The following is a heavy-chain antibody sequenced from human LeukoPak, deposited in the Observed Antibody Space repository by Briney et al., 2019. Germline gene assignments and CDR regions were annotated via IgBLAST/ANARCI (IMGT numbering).Heavy chain of an antibody. V-gene: IGHV4-34*01. Sequence: SETLSLTWAVDGGSFSGYYWSWIRQPPGKGLEWIGEINHSGSTNYNTSLKSRVTISVDTSKNQFSLKLSSVTAADTAVYYCARRPLGYCSSTSCPTPYYFDYWGQGTLVAVSS. CDR3: ARRPLGYCSSTSCPTPYYFDY. CDR1: GGSFSGYY. D-gene: IGHD2-2*01. J-gene: IGHJ4*02. CDR2: INHSGST.